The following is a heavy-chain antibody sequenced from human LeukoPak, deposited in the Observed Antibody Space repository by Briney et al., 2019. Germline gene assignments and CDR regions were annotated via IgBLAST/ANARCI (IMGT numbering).Heavy chain of an antibody. Sequence: GWALRLSCAASGFTFSNYHMNWVRQAPGKGLAWVGYISSSSSIIYYAHCVRGGFIISSDNAKNSLFLQMNSLSPEDTAKYYCARAWELLLPFDYWGQGTLVTVSS. V-gene: IGHV3-48*01. CDR2: ISSSSSII. CDR3: ARAWELLLPFDY. J-gene: IGHJ4*02. D-gene: IGHD1-26*01. CDR1: GFTFSNYH.